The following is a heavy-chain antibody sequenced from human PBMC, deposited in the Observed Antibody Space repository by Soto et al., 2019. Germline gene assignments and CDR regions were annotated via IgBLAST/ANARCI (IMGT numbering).Heavy chain of an antibody. Sequence: GGSLRLSCAASGFTFSDYYMSWIRQAPGKGLEWVSYISSSGSTIYYADSVKGRFTISRDNAKNSLYLQMNSLRAEDTAVYYCATVVHYYYYMDVWGKGTTVTVSS. CDR1: GFTFSDYY. J-gene: IGHJ6*03. CDR3: ATVVHYYYYMDV. V-gene: IGHV3-11*01. CDR2: ISSSGSTI.